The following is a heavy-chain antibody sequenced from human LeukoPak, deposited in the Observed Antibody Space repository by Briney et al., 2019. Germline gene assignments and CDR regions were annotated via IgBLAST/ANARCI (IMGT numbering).Heavy chain of an antibody. J-gene: IGHJ4*02. D-gene: IGHD3-22*01. CDR1: GGSISSYY. V-gene: IGHV4-4*07. CDR2: IYTSGST. Sequence: TTSETLSHTCTVSGGSISSYYWSWIRQPAGKGLEWIGRIYTSGSTNYNPSLKSRVTMSVDTSKNQFSLKLSSVTAADTAVYYCARGAYYYDSSGYIFDYWGQGTLVTVSS. CDR3: ARGAYYYDSSGYIFDY.